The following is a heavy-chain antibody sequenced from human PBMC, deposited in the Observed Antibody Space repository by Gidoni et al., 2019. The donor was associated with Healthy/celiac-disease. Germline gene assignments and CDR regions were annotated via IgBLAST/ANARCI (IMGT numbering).Heavy chain of an antibody. V-gene: IGHV4-59*01. D-gene: IGHD6-13*01. CDR2: IYYSGST. J-gene: IGHJ5*02. Sequence: QVQLQESGAGLVKPSETLSLPCTVSGGAISSYYWSWIRQPPGKGLEWIGYIYYSGSTNYNPSLKSRVTISVDTSKNQFSLKLSSVTAADTAVYYCAREVTSSSWYRGWFDPWGQGTLVTVSS. CDR3: AREVTSSSWYRGWFDP. CDR1: GGAISSYY.